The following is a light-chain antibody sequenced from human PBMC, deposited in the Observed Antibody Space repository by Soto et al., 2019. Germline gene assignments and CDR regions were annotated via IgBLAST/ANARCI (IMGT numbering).Light chain of an antibody. Sequence: DIQLTQSPSFLSASLGDRVTITCRASQGISSYLAWYQQEPGKAPKLLIYAASTLQSGVPSRFSGSGSGTEFTLTSSSLQPEDFATYYCQQFNSYPHTFGQGTKLEIK. CDR1: QGISSY. J-gene: IGKJ2*01. CDR3: QQFNSYPHT. CDR2: AAS. V-gene: IGKV1-9*01.